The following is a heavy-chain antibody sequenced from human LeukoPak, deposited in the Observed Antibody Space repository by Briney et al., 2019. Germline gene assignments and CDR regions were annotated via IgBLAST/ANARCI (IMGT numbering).Heavy chain of an antibody. CDR3: ARGYYFDY. J-gene: IGHJ4*02. CDR2: INHSGST. Sequence: SETLSLTCAVYGGSFSGYYWSWIRQPPGKGLEWIGEINHSGSTNYNPSLKSRVTISVDTSKNQFSLKLSTVTAADTAVYYCARGYYFDYWGQGTLVTVSS. CDR1: GGSFSGYY. V-gene: IGHV4-34*01.